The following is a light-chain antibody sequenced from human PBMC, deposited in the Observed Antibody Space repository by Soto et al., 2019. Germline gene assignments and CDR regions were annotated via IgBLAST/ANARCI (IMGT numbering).Light chain of an antibody. J-gene: IGKJ5*01. Sequence: EIVLTQSPGTLSLSPLEIATLSFRASQSVSSSYLAWYQQKPGQAPRLLIYGASSRATGIPDRFSGSGSGTDFTLTVSRLETEDFAVYYCQQFGSSVTFGQGTRLEIK. CDR1: QSVSSSY. CDR2: GAS. V-gene: IGKV3-20*01. CDR3: QQFGSSVT.